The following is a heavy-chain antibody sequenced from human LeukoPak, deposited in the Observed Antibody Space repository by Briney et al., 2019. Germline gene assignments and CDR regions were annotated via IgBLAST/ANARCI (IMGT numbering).Heavy chain of an antibody. Sequence: GGSLRLSCAASGFTFSNYWMHWVRQAPGKGLEWVSRINEYGTTITYADSVKGRFTISRENARNTLFLQMNSLTPEDTAVYYCVRDLILVWAPGDDFDHWGQGTLVTVSS. CDR2: INEYGTTI. D-gene: IGHD3-16*01. J-gene: IGHJ4*02. CDR1: GFTFSNYW. CDR3: VRDLILVWAPGDDFDH. V-gene: IGHV3-74*01.